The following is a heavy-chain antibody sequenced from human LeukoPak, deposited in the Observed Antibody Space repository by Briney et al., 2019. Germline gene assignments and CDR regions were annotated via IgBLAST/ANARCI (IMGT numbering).Heavy chain of an antibody. J-gene: IGHJ4*02. CDR3: AKARGLGIVGAHFDY. CDR1: GFTFSSCA. Sequence: GSLRLSCAASGFTFSSCAMSWVRQAPGKGLEWVSTISGGGGTTYYADSVTGRFTISRDNSKNTLYLQMNSLRAEDTAVYCCAKARGLGIVGAHFDYWGQGTLVTVSS. V-gene: IGHV3-23*01. D-gene: IGHD1-26*01. CDR2: ISGGGGTT.